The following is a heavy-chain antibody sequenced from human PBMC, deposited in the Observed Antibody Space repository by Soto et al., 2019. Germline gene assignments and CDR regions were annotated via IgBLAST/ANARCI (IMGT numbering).Heavy chain of an antibody. D-gene: IGHD3-16*02. CDR2: IIPIFGTA. CDR1: GGTFSSYA. V-gene: IGHV1-69*01. J-gene: IGHJ4*02. CDR3: LTGGELSLRLDY. Sequence: QVQLVQSGAEVKKPGSSVTVSCKASGGTFSSYAISWVRQAPGQGLEWMGGIIPIFGTANYAQKFQGRVTITADESTSTAYMELSSLRTEDTAVYYCLTGGELSLRLDYWGQGTLVTVSS.